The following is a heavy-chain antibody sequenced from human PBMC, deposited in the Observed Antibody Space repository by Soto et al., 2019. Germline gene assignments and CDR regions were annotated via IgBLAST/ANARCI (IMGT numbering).Heavy chain of an antibody. V-gene: IGHV3-23*01. CDR3: AKHPPSSGLDHYHYYYGMDV. CDR2: ISGSGGST. J-gene: IGHJ6*02. CDR1: GFTFSSYA. Sequence: VGSLRLSCAASGFTFSSYAMSWVRQAPGKGLEWVSAISGSGGSTYYADSLKGRFTISRDNSKNTLYLQMKSLRAEDTAVYYCAKHPPSSGLDHYHYYYGMDVWGQGTTVTVS. D-gene: IGHD5-12*01.